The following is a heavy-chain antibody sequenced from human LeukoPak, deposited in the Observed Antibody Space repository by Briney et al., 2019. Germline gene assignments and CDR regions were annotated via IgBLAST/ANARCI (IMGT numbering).Heavy chain of an antibody. V-gene: IGHV1-24*01. CDR3: ATGSKGATRYYYYYMDV. CDR2: FDPEDGET. Sequence: ASVKVSCKVSGYTLTELSMHGVRQAPGKGLEWMGGFDPEDGETIYAQKFQGRVTMTEDTSTDTAYMELSSLRPEDTAVYYCATGSKGATRYYYYYMDVWGKGTTVTVSS. D-gene: IGHD1-26*01. J-gene: IGHJ6*03. CDR1: GYTLTELS.